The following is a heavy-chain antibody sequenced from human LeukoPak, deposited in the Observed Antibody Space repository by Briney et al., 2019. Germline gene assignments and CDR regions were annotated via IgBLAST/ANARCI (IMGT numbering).Heavy chain of an antibody. CDR3: ATNTYSYGRFDY. V-gene: IGHV3-30-3*01. J-gene: IGHJ4*02. Sequence: GRSLRLSCAATGFTFSNYAIHWGRQAPGKGLEWVAFISDDGSRQHYADSVKGRFTISRDNSKNTLYLQMNSLRAEDTAVYYCATNTYSYGRFDYWGQGTLVTVSS. CDR1: GFTFSNYA. CDR2: ISDDGSRQ. D-gene: IGHD5-18*01.